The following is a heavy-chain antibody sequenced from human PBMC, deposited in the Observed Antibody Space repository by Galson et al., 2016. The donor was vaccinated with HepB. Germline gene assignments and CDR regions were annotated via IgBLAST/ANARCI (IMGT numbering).Heavy chain of an antibody. CDR2: IYAGGST. CDR3: VRDSAAAWGFFDH. J-gene: IGHJ4*02. V-gene: IGHV3-53*01. CDR1: GFSVSSSY. D-gene: IGHD6-13*01. Sequence: SLRLSCAVSGFSVSSSYMTWVRQAPGKGLEWVSFIYAGGSTYCGDSVKGRFTISRDNSKNTLYLQMNSLRVEDTAVYYCVRDSAAAWGFFDHWGQGSLVTVSS.